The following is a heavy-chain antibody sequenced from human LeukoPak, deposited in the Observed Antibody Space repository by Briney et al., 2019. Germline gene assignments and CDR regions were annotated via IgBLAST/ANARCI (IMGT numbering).Heavy chain of an antibody. CDR1: GYTFTSYG. D-gene: IGHD3-22*01. V-gene: IGHV1-18*01. Sequence: APVKVSCKASGYTFTSYGISWVRQAPGQGLEWMGWISIYNGKINYAQKFQGRVTMTTDTSTSTAYMELRSLRSDDTAVYYCARWDYYDSRTFDIWGQGTMVTVS. J-gene: IGHJ3*02. CDR2: ISIYNGKI. CDR3: ARWDYYDSRTFDI.